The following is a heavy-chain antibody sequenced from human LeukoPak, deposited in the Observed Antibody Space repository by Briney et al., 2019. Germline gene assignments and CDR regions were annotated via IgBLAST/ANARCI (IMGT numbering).Heavy chain of an antibody. CDR2: IKQDGSEK. J-gene: IGHJ6*02. Sequence: GGFLRLSCAASGFTFSSYWMSWVRQAPGKGLEWVANIKQDGSEKYYVDSVKGRFTISRNNAKNSLYLQMSSLRAEDTAVYYCAREASYFDSSGYYYYYYYGLDVWGQGTTVTVSS. D-gene: IGHD3-22*01. V-gene: IGHV3-7*01. CDR3: AREASYFDSSGYYYYYYYGLDV. CDR1: GFTFSSYW.